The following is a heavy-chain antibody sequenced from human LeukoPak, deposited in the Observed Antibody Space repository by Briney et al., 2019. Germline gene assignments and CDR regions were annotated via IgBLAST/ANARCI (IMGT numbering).Heavy chain of an antibody. V-gene: IGHV3-11*01. CDR2: ISSSGNTT. D-gene: IGHD3-16*01. J-gene: IGHJ4*02. Sequence: GGSLRLSCAASGFTFSDYYMSWIRQAPGKGLECVSYISSSGNTTYHADSVKGRFTISRDNAKNSLHLQMNSLRAEDTALYYCAKAVDYVWGSYAYFDYWGQGTLVTVSS. CDR3: AKAVDYVWGSYAYFDY. CDR1: GFTFSDYY.